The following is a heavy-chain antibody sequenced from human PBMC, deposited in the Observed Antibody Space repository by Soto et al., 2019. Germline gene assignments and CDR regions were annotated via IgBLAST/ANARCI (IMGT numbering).Heavy chain of an antibody. D-gene: IGHD2-2*01. CDR3: ARVEDCSSTSCPGVNWFDP. J-gene: IGHJ5*02. CDR2: IYYSGST. Sequence: SETLSLTCTVSGGSISSYYWSWIRQPPGKGLEWIGYIYYSGSTNYNPSLKSRVTISVDTSKNQFSLKLSSVTAADTAVYYCARVEDCSSTSCPGVNWFDPWGQGTLVTVS. V-gene: IGHV4-59*01. CDR1: GGSISSYY.